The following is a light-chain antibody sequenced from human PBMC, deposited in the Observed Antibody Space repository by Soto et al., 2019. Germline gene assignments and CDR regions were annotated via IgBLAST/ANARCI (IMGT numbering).Light chain of an antibody. CDR2: DAS. V-gene: IGKV3-11*01. CDR1: QSVGTY. Sequence: EIVLTQSPATLSLSPGERATLSCRASQSVGTYLAWYQQKPGPAPRLLIYDASNRATGIPARFSGSGSGTDFTLTISSLEPEDFALYYCQQRSSWPLTFGGGTKVEIK. J-gene: IGKJ4*01. CDR3: QQRSSWPLT.